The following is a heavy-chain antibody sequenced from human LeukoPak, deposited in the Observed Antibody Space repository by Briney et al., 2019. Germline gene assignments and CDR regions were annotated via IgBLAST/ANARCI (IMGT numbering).Heavy chain of an antibody. CDR1: GGSISSYY. J-gene: IGHJ6*03. CDR3: ASEQLGNYYYYMDV. V-gene: IGHV4-4*07. Sequence: SETLSLTCTVSGGSISSYYWSWIRQPAGKGLEWIGRIYTSGSTNYNPFLKSRVTMSVDTSKNQFSLKLSSVTAADTAVYYCASEQLGNYYYYMDVWGKGTTVTVSS. CDR2: IYTSGST. D-gene: IGHD6-6*01.